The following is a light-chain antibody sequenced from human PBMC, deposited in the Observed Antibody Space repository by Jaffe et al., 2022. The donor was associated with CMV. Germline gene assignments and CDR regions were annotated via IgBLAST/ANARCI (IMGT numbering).Light chain of an antibody. V-gene: IGKV1-39*01. CDR2: AAS. Sequence: DIQMTQSLSSLSASMGDRVTITCRASQTITSFLNWYQQKPGKAPKLLISAASSLQSGVPSRFSGSGSGTDFTLTISSLQPEDVATYYCQQSYTTPWTFGQGTKVDIK. J-gene: IGKJ1*01. CDR3: QQSYTTPWT. CDR1: QTITSF.